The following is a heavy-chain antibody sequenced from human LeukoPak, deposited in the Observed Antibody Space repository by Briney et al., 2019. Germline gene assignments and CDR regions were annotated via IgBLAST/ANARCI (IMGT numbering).Heavy chain of an antibody. CDR1: GFTFSSYS. D-gene: IGHD4-17*01. J-gene: IGHJ4*02. V-gene: IGHV3-48*04. CDR3: ARGCGFGCLKLQTVTFFY. Sequence: GGSLRLSCAASGFTFSSYSMNWVRQAPGKGLEWVSYISSSSSTIYYADSVKGRFTISRDNAKNSLYLQMNSLRAEDTAVYYCARGCGFGCLKLQTVTFFYWGQGTLVTVSS. CDR2: ISSSSSTI.